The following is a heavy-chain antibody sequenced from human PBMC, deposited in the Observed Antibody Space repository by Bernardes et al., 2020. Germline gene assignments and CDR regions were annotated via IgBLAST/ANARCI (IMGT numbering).Heavy chain of an antibody. CDR3: ARDVGGTDWRFGCDV. Sequence: GGSLRLSCAASGFTFSSYWMSWVRQAPGKGLEWVANIKGDGSQRSSVDSVRGRFTISRDNARTSVFLQMERLRAEDTAVYYCARDVGGTDWRFGCDVWGPGTMVHVSS. CDR1: GFTFSSYW. CDR2: IKGDGSQR. D-gene: IGHD3-9*01. V-gene: IGHV3-7*01. J-gene: IGHJ3*01.